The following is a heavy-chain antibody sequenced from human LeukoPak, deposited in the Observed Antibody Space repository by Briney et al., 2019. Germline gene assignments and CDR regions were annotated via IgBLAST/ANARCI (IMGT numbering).Heavy chain of an antibody. CDR3: AKVKGYCSGGSCEQDAFDI. V-gene: IGHV3-23*01. CDR2: ISGSGGST. CDR1: GFTFSSYA. Sequence: GGSLRLSCAASGFTFSSYAMSWVRQAPGKGLEWVSAISGSGGSTYYADSVKGRFTISRDNSKNTLYLQMNSLRAEDTAVYYCAKVKGYCSGGSCEQDAFDIWGQGTMVTVSS. D-gene: IGHD2-15*01. J-gene: IGHJ3*02.